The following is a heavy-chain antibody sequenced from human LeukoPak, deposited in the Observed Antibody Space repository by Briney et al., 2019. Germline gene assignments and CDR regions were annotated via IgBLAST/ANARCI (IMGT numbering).Heavy chain of an antibody. V-gene: IGHV4-61*02. CDR1: GGSISSGSYY. CDR3: TVTTLSYYYYYMDV. D-gene: IGHD4-17*01. J-gene: IGHJ6*03. CDR2: IYTSGST. Sequence: PSETLSLTCTVSGGSISSGSYYWSWIRQPAGKGLEWIGRIYTSGSTNYNPSLKSRVTISVDTSKNQFSLKLSSVTAADTAVYYCTVTTLSYYYYYMDVWGKGTTVTVSS.